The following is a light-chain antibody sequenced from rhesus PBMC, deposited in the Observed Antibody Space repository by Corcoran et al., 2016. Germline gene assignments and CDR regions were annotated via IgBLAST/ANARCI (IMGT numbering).Light chain of an antibody. J-gene: IGKJ2*01. Sequence: DIRMTQSPSSLSASIGDTVTISCRASQRINTWLAWYQQKPGNAPKLLIFKASSLQSGVPSRCSGSGSGSDFTLTITSLESEDFAIYFCLQTSNWPQYIFGQGTKVEIK. CDR1: QRINTW. V-gene: IGKV1-22*01. CDR3: LQTSNWPQYI. CDR2: KAS.